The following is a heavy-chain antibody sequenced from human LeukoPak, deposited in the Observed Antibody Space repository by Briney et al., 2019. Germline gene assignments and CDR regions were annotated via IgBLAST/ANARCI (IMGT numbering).Heavy chain of an antibody. D-gene: IGHD6-19*01. Sequence: PSETLSLTCTVSGGSISSSSYYWGWIRQPPGKGLEWIGSIYYSGSAYYNPSLKSRVTISVDTSKNQFSLKLSSVTAADTAVYYCARHPSKEIAVTRWGQGTLVTVSS. CDR3: ARHPSKEIAVTR. CDR1: GGSISSSSYY. J-gene: IGHJ4*02. CDR2: IYYSGSA. V-gene: IGHV4-39*01.